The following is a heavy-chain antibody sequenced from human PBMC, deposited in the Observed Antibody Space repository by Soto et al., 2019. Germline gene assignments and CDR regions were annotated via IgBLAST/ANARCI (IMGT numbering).Heavy chain of an antibody. CDR3: ARNQKGGHWAGGSGHYYYGMDV. CDR2: TASDGSNR. Sequence: QAQLVESGGGVVQPGRSLRLSCTASGFTFSNYTLHWVRQAPGKGLEWVAVTASDGSNRYYADSVKGRFTISRDNSKNTLYVQINNLRAEETAMYYWARNQKGGHWAGGSGHYYYGMDVWGRWTTVTVSS. V-gene: IGHV3-30*04. D-gene: IGHD2-15*01. CDR1: GFTFSNYT. J-gene: IGHJ6*02.